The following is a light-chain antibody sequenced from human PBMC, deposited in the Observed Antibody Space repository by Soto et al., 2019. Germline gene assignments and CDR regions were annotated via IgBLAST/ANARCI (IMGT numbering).Light chain of an antibody. CDR2: GAS. CDR3: PQYGSSLWT. CDR1: QSVSNNY. Sequence: EVVLTQSPDTLSLSPGERATLSCRASQSVSNNYLAWYQQKPGQAPRLLIYGASSRATGIPDRFSGRGSGTDFTLTISRLEPEDFAVYYCPQYGSSLWTFAQRTKVDIK. J-gene: IGKJ1*01. V-gene: IGKV3-20*01.